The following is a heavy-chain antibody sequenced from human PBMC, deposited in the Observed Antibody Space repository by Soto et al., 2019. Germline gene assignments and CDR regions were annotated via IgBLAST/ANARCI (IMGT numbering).Heavy chain of an antibody. D-gene: IGHD3-22*01. CDR1: GGSVSSNSAD. CDR2: TYYRSNWSN. CDR3: AGVSWFRGMDV. J-gene: IGHJ6*01. Sequence: SQTISLTCATSGGSVSSNSADWNLIRQSPSRGLEWLGRTYYRSNWSNDYAVSVTSRITISPDTSKNHFSLQLYSVTPEDTAVYYCAGVSWFRGMDVWGQGTPVTVSS. V-gene: IGHV6-1*01.